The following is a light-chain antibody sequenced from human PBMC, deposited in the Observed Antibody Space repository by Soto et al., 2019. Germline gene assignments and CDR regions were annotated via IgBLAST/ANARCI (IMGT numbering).Light chain of an antibody. V-gene: IGKV3-15*01. CDR1: QSVSSN. CDR3: QQYNNGWT. CDR2: GAS. J-gene: IGKJ1*01. Sequence: EIVMTQSPATLSVSPGERATLSCRASQSVSSNLAWYQQKLGQAPRLLIYGASTRATGIPARFSGSGSGTEFTLTISSLQSEDFAVYYGQQYNNGWTFGQGTKVEIK.